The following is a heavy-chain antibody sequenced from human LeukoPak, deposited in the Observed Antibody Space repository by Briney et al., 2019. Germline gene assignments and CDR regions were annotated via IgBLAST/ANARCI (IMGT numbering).Heavy chain of an antibody. V-gene: IGHV1-18*01. CDR1: GYSFAGYG. J-gene: IGHJ4*02. CDR2: ISTYSGNT. CDR3: ARVGAAPGHFDY. Sequence: ASVKVSCKASGYSFAGYGISWVRQAPGQGLEWIGWISTYSGNTNYAHNLQGRITVTTETSTSTAYMELRSLRSDDTAVYYCARVGAAPGHFDYWGQGAQLTVSS. D-gene: IGHD6-13*01.